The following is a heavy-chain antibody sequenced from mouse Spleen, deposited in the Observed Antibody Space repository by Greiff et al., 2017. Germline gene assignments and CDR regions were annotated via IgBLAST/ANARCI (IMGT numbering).Heavy chain of an antibody. CDR1: GFTFSSYG. V-gene: IGHV5-6*01. Sequence: EVQVVESGGDLVKPGGSLKLSCAASGFTFSSYGMSWVRQTPDKRLEWVATISSGGSYTYYPDSVKGRFTISRDNAKNTLYLQMSSLKSEDTAMYYCARHWDEAYWGQGTLVTVSA. D-gene: IGHD4-1*01. CDR3: ARHWDEAY. CDR2: ISSGGSYT. J-gene: IGHJ3*01.